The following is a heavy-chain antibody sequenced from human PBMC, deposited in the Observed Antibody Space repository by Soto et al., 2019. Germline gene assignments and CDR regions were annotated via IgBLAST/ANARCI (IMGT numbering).Heavy chain of an antibody. CDR1: GGSINSFY. Sequence: PSETLSLTCTASGGSINSFYWSWIRQPAGKGLKWIGRIYSSGTTNYNPSLKGRVAMSVDTSKNQLSLSLSSVTAADTAVYYCARDRIVGTSYFDYWGQGTLVTVS. D-gene: IGHD1-26*01. V-gene: IGHV4-4*07. CDR2: IYSSGTT. CDR3: ARDRIVGTSYFDY. J-gene: IGHJ4*02.